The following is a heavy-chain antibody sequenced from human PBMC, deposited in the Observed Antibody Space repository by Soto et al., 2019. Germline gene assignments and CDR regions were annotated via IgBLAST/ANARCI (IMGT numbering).Heavy chain of an antibody. D-gene: IGHD3-3*01. V-gene: IGHV5-51*01. J-gene: IGHJ5*02. CDR3: ARGGINFWSGSWFDP. CDR2: IYPGDSDT. Sequence: PGESLKISCKGSGYSFTSYWIGWVRQMPGKGLEWMGIIYPGDSDTRYSPSFQGQVTISADKSISTAYLQWSSLKASDTAMYYCARGGINFWSGSWFDPWGQGTLVTVSS. CDR1: GYSFTSYW.